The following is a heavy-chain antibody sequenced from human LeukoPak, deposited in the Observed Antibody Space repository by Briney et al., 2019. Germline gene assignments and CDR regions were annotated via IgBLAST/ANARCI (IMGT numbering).Heavy chain of an antibody. J-gene: IGHJ4*02. D-gene: IGHD6-19*01. V-gene: IGHV3-30-3*01. CDR1: GFTFSSYA. Sequence: GGSLRLSCAASGFTFSSYAMHWVRQAPGKGLEWVAVISYDGSNKYYADSVKGRFTISRDNSKNTLYLQMNSLRAEDTAVYYCARERADYFDYWGQGTLVTVPS. CDR2: ISYDGSNK. CDR3: ARERADYFDY.